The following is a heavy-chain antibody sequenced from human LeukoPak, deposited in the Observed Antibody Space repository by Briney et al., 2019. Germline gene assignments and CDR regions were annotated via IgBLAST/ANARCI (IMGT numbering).Heavy chain of an antibody. CDR2: ISSSSTYI. Sequence: PGGSLRLSCAASGFTFSSYSMNWVRQAPGKGLEWVSSISSSSTYIYYADSVKGRSTISRDNAKNSLYLQMSSLRADDTAVYYCATPTLGYCSGGSCRTSDYWGQGTLVTVSS. V-gene: IGHV3-21*01. CDR3: ATPTLGYCSGGSCRTSDY. J-gene: IGHJ4*02. CDR1: GFTFSSYS. D-gene: IGHD2-15*01.